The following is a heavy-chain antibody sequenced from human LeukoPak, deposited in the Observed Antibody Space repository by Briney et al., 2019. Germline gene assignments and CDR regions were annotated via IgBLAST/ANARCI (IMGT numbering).Heavy chain of an antibody. CDR1: GFSFSTYA. CDR3: ASGTYRLGDY. J-gene: IGHJ4*02. Sequence: GGSLRPSCAASGFSFSTYAMSWVRQAPGKGLEWVSGISGSGVDTHYAGSVKGRFRISRDNSKNTLYLQLSSLRADDTAVYYCASGTYRLGDYWGLGTLVTVSS. V-gene: IGHV3-23*01. CDR2: ISGSGVDT. D-gene: IGHD3-10*01.